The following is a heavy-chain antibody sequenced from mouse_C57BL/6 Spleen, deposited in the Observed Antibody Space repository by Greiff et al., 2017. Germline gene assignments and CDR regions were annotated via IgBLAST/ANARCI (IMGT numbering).Heavy chain of an antibody. Sequence: EVQVVESGGGLVKPGGSLKLSCAASGFTFSDYGMHWVRQAPEKGLEWVAYISSGSSTIYYADKVKGRFTISRDNAKYPLFLKITSLRSEDTAMYYCARHCPYAMDYWGQGTSVTVSS. V-gene: IGHV5-17*01. J-gene: IGHJ4*01. CDR2: ISSGSSTI. CDR1: GFTFSDYG. CDR3: ARHCPYAMDY.